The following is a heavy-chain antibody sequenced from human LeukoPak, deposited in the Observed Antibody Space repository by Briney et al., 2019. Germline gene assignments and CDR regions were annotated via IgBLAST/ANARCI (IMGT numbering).Heavy chain of an antibody. Sequence: GGSLRLSCAASGLTVSSSYMNWVRQAPGKGLEWISVIYSGGATYYADSVKGRFTIYTDNSKNTLYLQMNSLRAEDTAVYYCARGDCARRCDSWGQGTLVTVSS. CDR2: IYSGGAT. CDR3: ARGDCARRCDS. D-gene: IGHD2-21*02. V-gene: IGHV3-53*01. J-gene: IGHJ4*02. CDR1: GLTVSSSY.